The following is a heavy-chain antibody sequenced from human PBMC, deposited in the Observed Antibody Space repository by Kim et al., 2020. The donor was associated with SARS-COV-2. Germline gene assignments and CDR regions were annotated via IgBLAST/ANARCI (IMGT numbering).Heavy chain of an antibody. Sequence: GGSLRLSCAASGFTFSSYEMNWVRQAPGKGLEWVSYIDIRGNTVYYVDSVKGRFTISRDNAKNSLYLQMNSLRAEDTAIYYCAREDKNPFDFDYWGQGTPVTVSS. CDR3: AREDKNPFDFDY. D-gene: IGHD3-10*01. CDR1: GFTFSSYE. V-gene: IGHV3-48*03. CDR2: IDIRGNTV. J-gene: IGHJ4*02.